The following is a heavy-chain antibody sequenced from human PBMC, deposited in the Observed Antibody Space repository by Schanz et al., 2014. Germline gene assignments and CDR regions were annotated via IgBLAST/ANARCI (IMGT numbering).Heavy chain of an antibody. CDR2: ISGSSRTI. CDR3: ARDFLLEQLGYSHYYYAMDV. V-gene: IGHV3-48*01. J-gene: IGHJ6*02. Sequence: EVQLVESGGGWVQPGGSLRLSCEASGFSFGNYGMSWVRQAPGKGLEWVSYISGSSRTIYYADSMKGRFTVSRDNAENALFLQMNSLRAEDTAVYYCARDFLLEQLGYSHYYYAMDVWGQGTTVTVSS. CDR1: GFSFGNYG. D-gene: IGHD2-15*01.